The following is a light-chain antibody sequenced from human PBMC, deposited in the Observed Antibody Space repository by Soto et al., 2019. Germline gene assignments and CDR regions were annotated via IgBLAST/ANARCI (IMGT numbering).Light chain of an antibody. CDR3: MQPLQSWT. CDR1: QSLLHSNGYNY. V-gene: IGKV2-28*01. J-gene: IGKJ1*01. Sequence: DLGMTQSPLSLPGTPGEPASISCRSSQSLLHSNGYNYLAWYLQKPGRDPKXLLYLGSNRASGVPDRFSGSGSGTEFTLKISRVEAEDFGVYYCMQPLQSWTFGQGTKVDI. CDR2: LGS.